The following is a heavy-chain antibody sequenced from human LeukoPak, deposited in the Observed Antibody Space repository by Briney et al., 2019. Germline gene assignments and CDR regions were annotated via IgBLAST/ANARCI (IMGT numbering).Heavy chain of an antibody. J-gene: IGHJ5*02. CDR1: GESFDGYY. V-gene: IGHV4-34*01. Sequence: SETLSLTCAVYGESFDGYYWSWIRQSPGKGLEWIGHINHVGITNHNPSLKSRVTISVDTSKNQFTLKVRSVTAADTAVYYCARGLTYYYGSGSNNWFDPWGQGTLVTVSS. CDR3: ARGLTYYYGSGSNNWFDP. CDR2: INHVGIT. D-gene: IGHD3-10*01.